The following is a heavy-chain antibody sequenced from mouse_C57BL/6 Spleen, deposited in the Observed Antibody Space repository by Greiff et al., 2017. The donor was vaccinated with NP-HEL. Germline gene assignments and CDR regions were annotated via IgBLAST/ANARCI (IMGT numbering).Heavy chain of an antibody. CDR2: IYPGDGDT. CDR1: GYAFSSYW. CDR3: ARDGSSFYYFDY. J-gene: IGHJ2*01. Sequence: VQLQESGAELVKPGASVKISCKASGYAFSSYWMNWVKQRPGKGLEWIGQIYPGDGDTNYNGKFKGKATLTADESSSTAYMQLSSLTSEDSAVYFCARDGSSFYYFDYWGQGTTLTVSS. D-gene: IGHD1-1*01. V-gene: IGHV1-80*01.